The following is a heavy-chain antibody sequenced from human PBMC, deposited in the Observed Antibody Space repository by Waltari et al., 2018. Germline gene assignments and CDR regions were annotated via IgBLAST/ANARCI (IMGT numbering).Heavy chain of an antibody. V-gene: IGHV3-7*01. D-gene: IGHD6-13*01. Sequence: EVQLVESGGDLVQPGGSLRLSGAASGLSFSSHWMNWVRQAPGKGPEWVANIKEDGSEKYYVDAVKGRFTISRDNTKDSVYLQMNSLRVEDTALYYCVTTWSAAVGNFWGQGTLVTVSS. CDR2: IKEDGSEK. J-gene: IGHJ4*02. CDR3: VTTWSAAVGNF. CDR1: GLSFSSHW.